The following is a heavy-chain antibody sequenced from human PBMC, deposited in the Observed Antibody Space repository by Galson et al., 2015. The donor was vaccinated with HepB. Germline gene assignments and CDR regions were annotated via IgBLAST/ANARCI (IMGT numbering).Heavy chain of an antibody. V-gene: IGHV4-61*02. J-gene: IGHJ4*02. D-gene: IGHD1-7*01. CDR3: ARDRGELRSGPFDY. CDR1: GGSISSGSYY. CDR2: IYTSGST. Sequence: TLSLTCTVSGGSISSGSYYWSWIRQPAGKGLEWIGRIYTSGSTNYNPSLKSRVTMSVDTSKNQFSLKLSSVTAADTAVYYCARDRGELRSGPFDYWGQGTLVTVSS.